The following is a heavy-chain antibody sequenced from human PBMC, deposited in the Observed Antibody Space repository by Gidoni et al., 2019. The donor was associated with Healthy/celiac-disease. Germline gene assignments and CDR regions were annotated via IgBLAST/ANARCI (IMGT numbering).Heavy chain of an antibody. J-gene: IGHJ4*02. CDR2: ILPIFGTA. D-gene: IGHD4-17*01. CDR3: ARAAYGDSNFDY. CDR1: AGTFSSYA. Sequence: QVQLVQSGAEVKKPGSSVKVSCKASAGTFSSYAISWVRKAPGKGLEWMGGILPIFGTANYAQNFQGRVTITADESTSTAYMELRSLRYEDTAVYYCARAAYGDSNFDYWGQGTLVTVSS. V-gene: IGHV1-69*01.